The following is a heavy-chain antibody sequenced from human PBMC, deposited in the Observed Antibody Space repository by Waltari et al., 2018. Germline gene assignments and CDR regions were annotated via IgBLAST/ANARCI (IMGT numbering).Heavy chain of an antibody. CDR1: GFTFSNHW. CDR3: GRDWGSLGY. CDR2: IEGDGINT. D-gene: IGHD3-16*01. Sequence: EVQLVESGGGLVQPGGSLRLSCAASGFTFSNHWMQWVRRVPGKGLVWVSRIEGDGINTDYADTVKGRFTNSRDNAKNTVYLQMNSLRADDTAGYYCGRDWGSLGYWGRGTLVTVSS. J-gene: IGHJ4*02. V-gene: IGHV3-74*01.